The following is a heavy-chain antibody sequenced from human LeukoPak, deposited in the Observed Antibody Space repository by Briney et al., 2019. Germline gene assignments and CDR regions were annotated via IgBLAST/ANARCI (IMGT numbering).Heavy chain of an antibody. J-gene: IGHJ6*02. CDR1: GFTFSSYA. D-gene: IGHD6-13*01. CDR2: ISYDGSNK. Sequence: GGSLRLSCAASGFTFSSYAMHWVRQAPGKGLEWVAVISYDGSNKYYADSVKGRFTISRDNSKNTLYLQMNSLRAEDTAVYNCARDLIAAALSLRYYYYYGMDVWGQGTTVTVSS. V-gene: IGHV3-30*04. CDR3: ARDLIAAALSLRYYYYYGMDV.